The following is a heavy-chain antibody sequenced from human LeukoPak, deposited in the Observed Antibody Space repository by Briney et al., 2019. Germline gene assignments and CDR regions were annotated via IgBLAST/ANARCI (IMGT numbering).Heavy chain of an antibody. Sequence: WASVKVSCKASGYIFNGFGISWVRQAPGQGLEWMGWISTYSGNTNYARNLQGRFTMTTDTSTTTAYMELRSLRSDDTAVYYCVRVGPTSMGFDYWGQGTLVTVSS. D-gene: IGHD5-18*01. CDR2: ISTYSGNT. V-gene: IGHV1-18*01. CDR1: GYIFNGFG. J-gene: IGHJ4*02. CDR3: VRVGPTSMGFDY.